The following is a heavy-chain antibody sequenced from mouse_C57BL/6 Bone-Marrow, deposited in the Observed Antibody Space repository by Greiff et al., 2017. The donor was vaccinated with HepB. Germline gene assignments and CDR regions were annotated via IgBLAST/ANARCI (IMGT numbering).Heavy chain of an antibody. J-gene: IGHJ1*03. CDR1: GFTFSDYY. CDR2: INYDGSST. Sequence: EVKLMESEGGLVQPGSSMKLSCTASGFTFSDYYMAWVRPVPEKGLEWVANINYDGSSTYYLDSLKSRFIISRDNAKNILYLQMSSLKSEDTATYYCARSTMITPWYFDVWGTGTTVTVSS. V-gene: IGHV5-16*01. D-gene: IGHD2-4*01. CDR3: ARSTMITPWYFDV.